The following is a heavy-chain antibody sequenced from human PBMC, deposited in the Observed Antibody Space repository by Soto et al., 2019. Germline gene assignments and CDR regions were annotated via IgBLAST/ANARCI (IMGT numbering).Heavy chain of an antibody. V-gene: IGHV1-3*01. J-gene: IGHJ2*01. D-gene: IGHD3-3*01. CDR3: ARELPGSSYDFWSGYYTSYWYFDL. CDR2: INAGNGNT. CDR1: GYTFTSYA. Sequence: GASVKVSCKASGYTFTSYAMHWVRQAPGQRLEWMGWINAGNGNTKYSQKLQGRVTITRDTSASTAYMELSSLRSEDTAVYYCARELPGSSYDFWSGYYTSYWYFDLWGRGTLVTVSS.